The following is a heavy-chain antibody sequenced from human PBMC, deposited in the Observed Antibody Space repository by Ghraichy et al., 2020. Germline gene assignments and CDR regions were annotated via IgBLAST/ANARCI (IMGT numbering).Heavy chain of an antibody. Sequence: GGSLRLSCAASGFTLSSYWMSRVRQAPGKGLEWVANIKQDGSEKYYVDSVKGRFTISRDNAKISLYLQMNSLRAEDTAVYYCARVMLYSYGLDYWGQGILVTVSS. J-gene: IGHJ4*02. V-gene: IGHV3-7*01. CDR2: IKQDGSEK. CDR1: GFTLSSYW. D-gene: IGHD5-18*01. CDR3: ARVMLYSYGLDY.